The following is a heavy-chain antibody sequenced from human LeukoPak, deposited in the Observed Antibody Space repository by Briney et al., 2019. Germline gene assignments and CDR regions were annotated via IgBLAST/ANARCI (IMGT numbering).Heavy chain of an antibody. Sequence: GGSLRLSCVTSGFSFDNYGMSWIRQAPGKGLEWVSSISSSTSYIYYADSVKGRFTISKDNAKNSLYLQMNSLRAEDTAVYYCARAGGSTVSHSDYWGQGTLVTVSS. D-gene: IGHD4-17*01. J-gene: IGHJ4*02. CDR2: ISSSTSYI. CDR3: ARAGGSTVSHSDY. CDR1: GFSFDNYG. V-gene: IGHV3-21*01.